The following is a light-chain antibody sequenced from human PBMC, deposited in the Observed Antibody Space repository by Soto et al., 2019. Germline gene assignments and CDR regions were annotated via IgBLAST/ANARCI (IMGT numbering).Light chain of an antibody. Sequence: ETVLSQSPGTLSLSPGERATLSCRASPSVSSSYLAWYRQKPGQAHRLLIYGASRRATGIPDRFSGSGSGADFTLTISRLEPEVFAVYYWQRYDTSPQFSVGGETRVEIK. J-gene: IGKJ4*01. CDR3: QRYDTSPQFS. CDR2: GAS. V-gene: IGKV3-20*01. CDR1: PSVSSSY.